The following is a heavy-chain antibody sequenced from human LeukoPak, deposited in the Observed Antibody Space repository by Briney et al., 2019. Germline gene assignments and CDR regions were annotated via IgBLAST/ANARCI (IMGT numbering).Heavy chain of an antibody. CDR3: AREPLSPMTTVTGAFDY. D-gene: IGHD4-17*01. V-gene: IGHV1-2*02. J-gene: IGHJ4*02. CDR2: INPNSGGT. CDR1: GYTFTGYY. Sequence: GASVKVSCKASGYTFTGYYMHWVRQAPGQGLEWMGWINPNSGGTNYAQKFQGRVTMTRDTSTSTVYMELSSLRSEDTAVYYCAREPLSPMTTVTGAFDYWGQGTLVTVSS.